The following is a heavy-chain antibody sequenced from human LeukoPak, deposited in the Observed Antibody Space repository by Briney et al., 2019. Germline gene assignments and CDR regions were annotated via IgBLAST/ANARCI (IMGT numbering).Heavy chain of an antibody. D-gene: IGHD2-15*01. Sequence: GGSLRLSCTASGFTFGDYAMSRVRQAPGKGLGWVGFIRSKAYGGTTEYAASVKGRFTISRDDSKSIAYLQMNSLKTEDTAVYYCTRDAGIYCSGGSCYSYAEYFQHWGQGTLVTVSS. V-gene: IGHV3-49*04. J-gene: IGHJ1*01. CDR3: TRDAGIYCSGGSCYSYAEYFQH. CDR2: IRSKAYGGTT. CDR1: GFTFGDYA.